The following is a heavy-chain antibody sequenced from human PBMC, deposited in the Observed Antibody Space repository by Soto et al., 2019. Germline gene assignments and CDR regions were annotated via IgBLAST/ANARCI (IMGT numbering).Heavy chain of an antibody. Sequence: SETLSLTCTVSGGSISSGGYYWSWIRQHPGKGLEWIGYIYYSGSTYYNPSLKSRVTISVDTSKNQFSLKLSSVTAAVTAVYYCARFERVNRPFDYWGQGTLVTVS. J-gene: IGHJ4*02. CDR1: GGSISSGGYY. CDR2: IYYSGST. D-gene: IGHD3-3*01. V-gene: IGHV4-31*03. CDR3: ARFERVNRPFDY.